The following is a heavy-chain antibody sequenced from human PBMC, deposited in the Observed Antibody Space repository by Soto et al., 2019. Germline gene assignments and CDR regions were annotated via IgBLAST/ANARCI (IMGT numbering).Heavy chain of an antibody. Sequence: QVQLVQSGAEVKKPGASVKVSCKASGYTFTSYGISWVRQAPGQGLEWMGWISAYNGNTNYAQKLQGRVTMTTDTSTSTAYMELRSLRSDATAVYYCARDSTAAGTGGGYYYSGMDVWGQGTTVTVSS. D-gene: IGHD6-13*01. CDR3: ARDSTAAGTGGGYYYSGMDV. V-gene: IGHV1-18*01. CDR2: ISAYNGNT. J-gene: IGHJ6*02. CDR1: GYTFTSYG.